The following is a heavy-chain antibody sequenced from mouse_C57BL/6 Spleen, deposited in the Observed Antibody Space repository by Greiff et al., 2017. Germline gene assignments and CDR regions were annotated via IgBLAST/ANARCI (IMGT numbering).Heavy chain of an antibody. CDR3: ARENYGNYEGAMDD. Sequence: VQLQQSGPELVKPGASVKISCKASGYAFSSSWMNWVQQRPGKGLEWIGRIYPGDGDTNYNGKFKGKATLTADKSSSTAYMQLSSLTSEDSAVYFCARENYGNYEGAMDDWGQGTSVTVAS. D-gene: IGHD2-1*01. V-gene: IGHV1-82*01. J-gene: IGHJ4*01. CDR2: IYPGDGDT. CDR1: GYAFSSSW.